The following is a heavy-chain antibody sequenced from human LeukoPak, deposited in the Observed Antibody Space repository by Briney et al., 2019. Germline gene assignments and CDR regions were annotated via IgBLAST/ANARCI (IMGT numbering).Heavy chain of an antibody. V-gene: IGHV4-31*03. CDR3: ARGVSSGPNHWYFDL. CDR2: IYYSGST. D-gene: IGHD3-22*01. CDR1: GGSISSGGYY. J-gene: IGHJ2*01. Sequence: PSETLSLTFTVSGGSISSGGYYWSWIRQHPGKGLEWIGYIYYSGSTYYNPSLKSRVTISVDTSKNQFSLKLSSVTAADTAVYYCARGVSSGPNHWYFDLWGRGTLVTVSS.